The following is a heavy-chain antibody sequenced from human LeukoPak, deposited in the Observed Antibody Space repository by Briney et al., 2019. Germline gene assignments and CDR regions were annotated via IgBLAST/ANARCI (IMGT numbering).Heavy chain of an antibody. D-gene: IGHD3-10*01. CDR2: INHSGST. CDR3: ARDSPYYAYKKYFDY. J-gene: IGHJ4*02. Sequence: AETLSLTCAVYGGSFSGYYWSWIRQPPGKGLEWIGEINHSGSTNYNPSLKSRVTISVDTSKNQFSLKLSSVTAADTAVYYCARDSPYYAYKKYFDYWGQGTLVTVSS. CDR1: GGSFSGYY. V-gene: IGHV4-34*01.